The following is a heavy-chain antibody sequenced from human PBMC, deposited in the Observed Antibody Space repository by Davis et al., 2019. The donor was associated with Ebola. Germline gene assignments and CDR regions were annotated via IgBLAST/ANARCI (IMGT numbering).Heavy chain of an antibody. CDR1: GFLFSFYG. CDR3: AKDRRQLIEGLFDN. Sequence: GGSLRLSCEASGFLFSFYGIHCVRQAPGKGLEWVALTSYVETYRYYADSVKGRFTISRDNSKKMVYLQMNNLRPDDTGVYYCAKDRRQLIEGLFDNWGQGTLVTVSS. J-gene: IGHJ4*02. V-gene: IGHV3-30*18. CDR2: TSYVETYR. D-gene: IGHD3-22*01.